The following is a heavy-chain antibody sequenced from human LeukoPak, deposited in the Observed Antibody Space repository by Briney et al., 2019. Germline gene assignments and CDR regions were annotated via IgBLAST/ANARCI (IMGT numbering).Heavy chain of an antibody. V-gene: IGHV4-34*01. CDR1: GGSISSYY. D-gene: IGHD3-3*01. J-gene: IGHJ6*03. CDR2: INHSGST. Sequence: PSETLSLTCTVSGGSISSYYWSWIRQPPGKGLEWIGEINHSGSTNYNPSLKSRVTISIDTSKNQSSLKLSSVTAADTAVYYCARGPGKYDFWSGYYYYYMDVWGKGTTVTVSS. CDR3: ARGPGKYDFWSGYYYYYMDV.